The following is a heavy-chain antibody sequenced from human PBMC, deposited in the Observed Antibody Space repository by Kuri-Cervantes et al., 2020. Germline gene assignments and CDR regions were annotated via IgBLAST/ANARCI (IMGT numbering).Heavy chain of an antibody. Sequence: ASVKVSCKASGYTFTGHYMHWVRQAPGQGLEWMGWINPNSGGTNYAQKFQGRVTMTRDTSISTAYMKLSRLRSDDTAVYHCARLWRCSGGSCYTPGAPGSYYYNGLDVWGQGTMVTVSS. CDR1: GYTFTGHY. J-gene: IGHJ6*02. CDR2: INPNSGGT. CDR3: ARLWRCSGGSCYTPGAPGSYYYNGLDV. D-gene: IGHD2-15*01. V-gene: IGHV1-2*02.